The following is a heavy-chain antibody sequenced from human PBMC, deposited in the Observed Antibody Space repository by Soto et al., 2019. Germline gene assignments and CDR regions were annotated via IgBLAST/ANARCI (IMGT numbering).Heavy chain of an antibody. J-gene: IGHJ3*02. Sequence: PGGSLRLSCEASKSTFSNHAMIWVRQAPGKGLEWASAISGSGGSTYYADSVKGRFTISRDNSKNTLYLQMNSLRAEDTAVYYCAKPYYDSSGPDAFDIWGQGTMVTVSS. CDR2: ISGSGGST. D-gene: IGHD3-22*01. CDR1: KSTFSNHA. CDR3: AKPYYDSSGPDAFDI. V-gene: IGHV3-23*01.